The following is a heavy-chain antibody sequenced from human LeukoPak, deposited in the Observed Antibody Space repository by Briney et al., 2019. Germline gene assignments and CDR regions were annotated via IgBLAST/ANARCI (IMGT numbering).Heavy chain of an antibody. V-gene: IGHV6-1*01. CDR2: TYYRSKWHS. D-gene: IGHD3-10*01. Sequence: SQTLSLTCAISGDSVSSNSAAWNWIRQSPSRGLEWLGRTYYRSKWHSYYAPSVKSRITINPDTSRNQFSLQLRSVTPEDTAVYFCARLKVTLVRGIIYDYYGLDVWGQGTPVSVSS. CDR1: GDSVSSNSAA. J-gene: IGHJ6*02. CDR3: ARLKVTLVRGIIYDYYGLDV.